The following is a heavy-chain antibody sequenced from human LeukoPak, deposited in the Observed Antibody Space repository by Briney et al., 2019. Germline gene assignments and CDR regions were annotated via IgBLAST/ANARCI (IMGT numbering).Heavy chain of an antibody. CDR2: IKSKSDGGTT. D-gene: IGHD3-3*01. V-gene: IGHV3-15*01. Sequence: GGSLRLSCAASGFTFINAWMTWVRQAPGKGLEWVGRIKSKSDGGTTDFAAPVKGRFTMSRDDSTNTLSLQMNSLKIEDTAIYYCNHAYLELLLPWGPGTLVPVSS. CDR1: GFTFINAW. J-gene: IGHJ5*02. CDR3: NHAYLELLLP.